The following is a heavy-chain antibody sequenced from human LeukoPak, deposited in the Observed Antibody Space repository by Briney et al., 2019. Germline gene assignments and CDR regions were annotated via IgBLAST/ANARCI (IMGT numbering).Heavy chain of an antibody. V-gene: IGHV4-61*02. CDR1: GGSISSGSYY. CDR3: ASGYDYVWGSYRYTGAYFDY. CDR2: IYTSGST. D-gene: IGHD3-16*02. Sequence: PSQTLSLTCTVSGGSISSGSYYWSWIRQPAGKGLERIGRIYTSGSTNYNPSLKSRVTISVDTSKNQFSLKLSSVTAADTAVYYCASGYDYVWGSYRYTGAYFDYWGQGTLVTVSS. J-gene: IGHJ4*02.